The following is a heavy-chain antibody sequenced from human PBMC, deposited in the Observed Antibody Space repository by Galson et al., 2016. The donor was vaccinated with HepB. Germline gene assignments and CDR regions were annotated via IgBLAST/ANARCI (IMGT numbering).Heavy chain of an antibody. Sequence: CAISGDSVSSDNGAWNWIRQSPSRGLEWLGRTYYRSKWYNDHGVSVKSRITINPDTSKNQVSLRLNSVTPEDTAVYYCARGWAGSGWSVWGKGTTVTVSS. CDR1: GDSVSSDNGA. J-gene: IGHJ6*04. V-gene: IGHV6-1*01. CDR2: TYYRSKWYN. D-gene: IGHD6-19*01. CDR3: ARGWAGSGWSV.